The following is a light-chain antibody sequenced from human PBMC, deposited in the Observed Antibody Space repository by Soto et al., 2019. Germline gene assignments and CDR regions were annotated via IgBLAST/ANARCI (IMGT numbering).Light chain of an antibody. CDR1: SSDVGSYNL. V-gene: IGLV2-23*02. Sequence: QYALTQPASVSGSPGQSITISCTGTSSDVGSYNLVSWYQQHPGKAPKLMIYEVSKRPSGVSNSFSGSKSGNTASLTIFGLQAEDEADYYCCSYAGSSTYYVFGTGTKVTVL. CDR2: EVS. CDR3: CSYAGSSTYYV. J-gene: IGLJ1*01.